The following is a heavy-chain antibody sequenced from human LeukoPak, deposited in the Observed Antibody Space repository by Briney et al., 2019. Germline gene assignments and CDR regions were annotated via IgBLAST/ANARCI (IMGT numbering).Heavy chain of an antibody. J-gene: IGHJ4*02. CDR1: GYTFTGYG. CDR3: ARDQEGFDY. V-gene: IGHV1-18*01. Sequence: ASVKVSCKASGYTFTGYGISWVRQAPEQGLEWMGWISAYNGNTNYAQKLQGRVTVTRDTSTSTVHMELSGLRSEDTAVYYCARDQEGFDYWGQGTLVTVSS. CDR2: ISAYNGNT.